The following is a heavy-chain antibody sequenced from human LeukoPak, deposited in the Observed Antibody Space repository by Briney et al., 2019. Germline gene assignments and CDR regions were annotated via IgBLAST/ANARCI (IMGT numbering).Heavy chain of an antibody. J-gene: IGHJ3*02. CDR1: GCTFSSYA. D-gene: IGHD3-22*01. CDR3: ARPSKLPYDSSGYGAFDI. CDR2: IIPIFGTA. V-gene: IGHV1-69*13. Sequence: SVKVSCKASGCTFSSYAISWVRQAPGQGLEWMGGIIPIFGTANYAQKFQGRVTITADESTSTAYMELSSLRSEDTAVYYCARPSKLPYDSSGYGAFDIWGQGTMVTVSS.